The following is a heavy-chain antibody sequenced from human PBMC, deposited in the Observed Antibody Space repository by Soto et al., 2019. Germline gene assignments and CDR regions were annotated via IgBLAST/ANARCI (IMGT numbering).Heavy chain of an antibody. J-gene: IGHJ6*02. CDR2: IYYSGST. CDR3: ARDLLVVVPAAIHIPPLRDYYYYGMDV. Sequence: SETLSLTCTVSGGSISSGGYYSSWIRQHPGKGLEWIGYIYYSGSTYYNPSLKSRVTISVDTSKNQFSLKLSSVTAADTAVYYCARDLLVVVPAAIHIPPLRDYYYYGMDVWGQGTTVTVSS. CDR1: GGSISSGGYY. V-gene: IGHV4-31*03. D-gene: IGHD2-2*01.